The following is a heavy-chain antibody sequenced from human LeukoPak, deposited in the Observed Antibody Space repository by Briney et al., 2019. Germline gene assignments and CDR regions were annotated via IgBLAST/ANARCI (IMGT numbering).Heavy chain of an antibody. CDR2: INSDGSWT. D-gene: IGHD2/OR15-2a*01. J-gene: IGHJ4*02. CDR1: GSYW. Sequence: GGSLRLSCAASGSYWMHWVRQAPGRGLVWVSHINSDGSWTSYADSVKGRFTISKDNAKNTVYLQMNNLRAEDTAVYYCVSFYETYWGRGTLVTVSS. V-gene: IGHV3-74*01. CDR3: VSFYETY.